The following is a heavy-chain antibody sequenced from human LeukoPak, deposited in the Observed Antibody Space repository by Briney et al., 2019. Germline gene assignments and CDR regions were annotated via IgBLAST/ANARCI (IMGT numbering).Heavy chain of an antibody. CDR3: TTAGVRFLWEDDDY. CDR1: GFTFSSYA. CDR2: ISGSGGST. D-gene: IGHD3-3*01. J-gene: IGHJ4*02. V-gene: IGHV3-23*01. Sequence: GGSLRLXCAASGFTFSSYAMSWARQAPGKGLEWVSAISGSGGSTYYADSVKGRFTISRDNSKNTLYLQMNSLKTEDTAVYYCTTAGVRFLWEDDDYWGQGTLVTVSS.